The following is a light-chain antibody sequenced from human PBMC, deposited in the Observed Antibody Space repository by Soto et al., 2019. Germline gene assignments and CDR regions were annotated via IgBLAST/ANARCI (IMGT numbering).Light chain of an antibody. J-gene: IGKJ5*01. CDR3: QQRSKWSPST. Sequence: VTQSPATVSVSPGESATLSCRASQNIXYNVGWYKTRPGQAPRILIXCESTRGPGVLARFSGSGSGRDFTLIINRLDPEYFAVSYCQQRSKWSPSTFGQGTRLEIK. CDR1: QNIXYN. V-gene: IGKV3-11*02. CDR2: CES.